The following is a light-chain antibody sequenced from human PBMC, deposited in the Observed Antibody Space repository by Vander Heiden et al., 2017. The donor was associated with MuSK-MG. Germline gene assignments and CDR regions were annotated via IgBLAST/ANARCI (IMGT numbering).Light chain of an antibody. CDR2: DAS. CDR1: QSISSW. J-gene: IGKJ2*01. Sequence: DTQMTQSPSTLSASVGDRVTITCRASQSISSWLAWYQQKPGKATKFLIYDASNLESGVQTRCSSRGSGTEFTLTIRSLQHDDVATYYWQQDNSYPYTFGQGTKVEIK. V-gene: IGKV1-5*01. CDR3: QQDNSYPYT.